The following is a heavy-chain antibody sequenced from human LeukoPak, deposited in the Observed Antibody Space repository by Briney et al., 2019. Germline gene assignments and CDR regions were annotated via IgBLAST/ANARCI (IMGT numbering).Heavy chain of an antibody. D-gene: IGHD1-26*01. Sequence: GRSLRLSCAASGFTFSSYWMSWVRQAPGKGLEWVANIKQDGSEKYYVDSVKGRFTISRDNAKNSLYLQMNSLRAEDTALYYCASGGIYYGAAFDFWGQGTLVTVSS. V-gene: IGHV3-7*03. CDR3: ASGGIYYGAAFDF. CDR2: IKQDGSEK. CDR1: GFTFSSYW. J-gene: IGHJ4*02.